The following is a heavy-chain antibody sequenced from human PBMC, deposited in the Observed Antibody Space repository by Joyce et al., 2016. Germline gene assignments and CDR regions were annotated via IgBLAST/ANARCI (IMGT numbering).Heavy chain of an antibody. CDR3: ARGPDHGGKGPFDH. D-gene: IGHD4-23*01. V-gene: IGHV2-70*01. CDR2: IDWVNDK. CDR1: GFSLSTRGMY. J-gene: IGHJ4*02. Sequence: QVTLRESGPALVKPTQTLTLTCTFSGFSLSTRGMYVGWIRQPPGKYLEWLALIDWVNDKYYSPSRETRLTNSKDRSKNHGVHTMTNMDPVDTSTYYCARGPDHGGKGPFDHWGQGALVTVSS.